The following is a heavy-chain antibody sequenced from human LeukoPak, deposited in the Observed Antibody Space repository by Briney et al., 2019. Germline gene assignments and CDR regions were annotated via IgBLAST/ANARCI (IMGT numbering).Heavy chain of an antibody. CDR1: GGSISSGGYY. J-gene: IGHJ6*03. D-gene: IGHD3-3*01. Sequence: SETLSLTCTVSGGSISSGGYYWSWIRQHPGKGLEWIGYIYYSGSTYYNPSLKSRVTISVDTSKNQFSLKLSSVTAADTAVYYCARGPPLGFLDGIYIDVWGKGTTVTVSS. V-gene: IGHV4-31*03. CDR3: ARGPPLGFLDGIYIDV. CDR2: IYYSGST.